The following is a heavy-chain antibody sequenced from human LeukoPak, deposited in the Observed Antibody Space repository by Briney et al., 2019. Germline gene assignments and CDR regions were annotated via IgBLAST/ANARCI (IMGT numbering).Heavy chain of an antibody. V-gene: IGHV3-21*01. CDR1: GFTFSSYS. CDR2: ISSSSSYI. CDR3: ARRPRYCSSTSCYHFDY. Sequence: PGGSLRLSCAASGFTFSSYSMNWVRQAPGKGLEWVSSISSSSSYIYYADSVKGRFTISRDNAKNSLYLQMNSLRAEDTAVYYCARRPRYCSSTSCYHFDYWGQGTLVTVSS. D-gene: IGHD2-2*01. J-gene: IGHJ4*02.